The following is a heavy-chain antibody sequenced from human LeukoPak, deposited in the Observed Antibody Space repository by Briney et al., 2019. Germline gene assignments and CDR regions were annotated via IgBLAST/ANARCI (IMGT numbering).Heavy chain of an antibody. V-gene: IGHV3-30*18. CDR1: GFTFSTFA. D-gene: IGHD2/OR15-2a*01. CDR2: ISYDGSNK. CDR3: AKDFSAQGHDAFGI. J-gene: IGHJ3*02. Sequence: GGSLRLSCAASGFTFSTFAMIWVRQPPGKGLEWVAVISYDGSNKYYADSVKGRFTISRDNSKNTLHLQMNSLRAEDTAVYYCAKDFSAQGHDAFGIWGQGTMVTVSS.